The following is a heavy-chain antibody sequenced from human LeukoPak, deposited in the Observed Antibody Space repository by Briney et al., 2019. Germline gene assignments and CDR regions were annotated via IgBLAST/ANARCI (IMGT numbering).Heavy chain of an antibody. D-gene: IGHD3-10*01. CDR1: GYTLTGYY. Sequence: ASVKVSCRASGYTLTGYYMHWVRQAPGQGLAWMGWISAYNGNTNYAQKLQGRVTMTTDTSTSTAYMELRSLRSDDTAVYYCARVVRITMVRGPNTFDPWGQGTLVTVSS. J-gene: IGHJ5*02. CDR2: ISAYNGNT. CDR3: ARVVRITMVRGPNTFDP. V-gene: IGHV1-18*04.